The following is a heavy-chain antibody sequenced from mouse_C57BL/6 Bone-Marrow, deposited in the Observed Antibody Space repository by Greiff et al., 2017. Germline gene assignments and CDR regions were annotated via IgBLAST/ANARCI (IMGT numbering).Heavy chain of an antibody. CDR1: GFTFSSYG. J-gene: IGHJ2*01. V-gene: IGHV5-6*02. CDR2: ISSGGSYT. Sequence: EVKLMESGGDLVKPGGSLKLSCAASGFTFSSYGMSWVRQTPDKRLEWVATISSGGSYTYYPDSVKGRFTISRDNAKNTLYLQMSSLKSEDTAMXYCARRNRGYYFDYWGQGTTLTVSS. CDR3: ARRNRGYYFDY.